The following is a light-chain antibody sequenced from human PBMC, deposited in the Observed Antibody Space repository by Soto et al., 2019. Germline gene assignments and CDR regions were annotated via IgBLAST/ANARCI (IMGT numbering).Light chain of an antibody. J-gene: IGKJ4*01. CDR3: QQCDDFIT. V-gene: IGKV1-33*01. CDR1: QDIKNY. Sequence: DLQMTQSPSSLSASVGDRVTITCQASQDIKNYLNWYQQKPGKAPKLLIYEASNWETGVPSRFSGSGSGRTFTFSISSLQPEDIATYYCQQCDDFITFGGGTRIEIK. CDR2: EAS.